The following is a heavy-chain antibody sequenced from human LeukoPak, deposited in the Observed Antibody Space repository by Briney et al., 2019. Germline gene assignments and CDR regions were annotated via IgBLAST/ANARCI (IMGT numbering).Heavy chain of an antibody. CDR3: AMRPADCSSSSCPTINRYYYGMDV. D-gene: IGHD2-15*01. J-gene: IGHJ6*02. Sequence: GGSLRLSCAASGFTFSSYSFNWVRQAPGKGLEWVSYISSSSSTIYYADSVKGRFTISRDNSKNTLHLQLNSLRDEDTAMYYCAMRPADCSSSSCPTINRYYYGMDVWGQGTTVIVSS. V-gene: IGHV3-48*02. CDR2: ISSSSSTI. CDR1: GFTFSSYS.